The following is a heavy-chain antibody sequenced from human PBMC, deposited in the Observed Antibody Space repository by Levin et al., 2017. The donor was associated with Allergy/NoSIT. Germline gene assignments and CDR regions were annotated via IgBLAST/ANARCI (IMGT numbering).Heavy chain of an antibody. D-gene: IGHD1-26*01. CDR1: QFTFTSYA. Sequence: GESLKISCAASQFTFTSYAMSWVRQAPGKGLEWVSTFSSRGGSTYYADSVKGRFTISRDNSKNTLYLQMNSLRAEDTAVYFCAKNWEYWGQGTLVTVSS. CDR2: FSSRGGST. V-gene: IGHV3-23*01. CDR3: AKNWEY. J-gene: IGHJ4*02.